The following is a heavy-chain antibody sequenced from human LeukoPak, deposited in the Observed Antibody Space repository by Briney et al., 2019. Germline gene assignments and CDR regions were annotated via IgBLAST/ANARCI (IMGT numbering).Heavy chain of an antibody. V-gene: IGHV3-21*04. J-gene: IGHJ5*02. CDR2: ISSSSSYI. CDR1: GFTFSSYS. Sequence: GGSLRLSCAASGFTFSSYSMNWVRQAPGKGLEWVSSISSSSSYIYYADSVKGRFTISRDNAKNSLYLQMNSLRAEDTALYYCAKDSTGYPTYNWFDPWGQGTLVTVSS. CDR3: AKDSTGYPTYNWFDP. D-gene: IGHD3-9*01.